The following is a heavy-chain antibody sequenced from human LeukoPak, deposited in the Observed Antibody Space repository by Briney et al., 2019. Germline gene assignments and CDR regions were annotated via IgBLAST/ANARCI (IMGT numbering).Heavy chain of an antibody. V-gene: IGHV5-51*01. J-gene: IGHJ4*02. CDR2: VYPGDSDT. Sequence: KPGESLKISCKGSGYIFNDFWIGWMRQMPGKGLEWMGVVYPGDSDTRYSPSFQGQVTISADKSTSTAYLQWSSLRASDTAIYYCARLLIAMTDYWGQGTLVTVSS. CDR1: GYIFNDFW. D-gene: IGHD5-18*01. CDR3: ARLLIAMTDY.